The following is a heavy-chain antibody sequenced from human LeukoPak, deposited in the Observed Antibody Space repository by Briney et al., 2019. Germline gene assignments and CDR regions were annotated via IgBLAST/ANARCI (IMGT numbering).Heavy chain of an antibody. V-gene: IGHV4-39*07. J-gene: IGHJ3*02. D-gene: IGHD6-13*01. Sequence: SETLSLTCTVSGGSISSSSYYWGWIRQPPGKGLEWIGSIYYSGSTYYNPSLKSRVTISVDTSKNQFSLKLSSVTAADTAVYYCARGTPRIAAAPKGAFDIWGQGTMVTVSS. CDR2: IYYSGST. CDR1: GGSISSSSYY. CDR3: ARGTPRIAAAPKGAFDI.